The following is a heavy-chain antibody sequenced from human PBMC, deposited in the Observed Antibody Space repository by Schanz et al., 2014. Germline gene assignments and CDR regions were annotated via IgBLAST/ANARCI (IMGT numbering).Heavy chain of an antibody. Sequence: QVQVVQSGAEVKKPGASLKISCKASGYTFTNFFLHWVRQAPGQGLEWMGRIIPILGIANYAQKFQGRVTITADKSTSTAYMELTSLRSEDTAVYYCAGTYCSSTSCYTGYYYMDVWGKGTTVTVSS. CDR2: IIPILGIA. D-gene: IGHD2-2*02. V-gene: IGHV1-69*04. CDR3: AGTYCSSTSCYTGYYYMDV. J-gene: IGHJ6*03. CDR1: GYTFTNFF.